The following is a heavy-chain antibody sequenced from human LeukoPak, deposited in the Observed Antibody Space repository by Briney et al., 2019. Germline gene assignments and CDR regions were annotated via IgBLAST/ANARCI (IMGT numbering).Heavy chain of an antibody. J-gene: IGHJ5*02. D-gene: IGHD1-26*01. CDR2: INPSGGST. Sequence: ASVKVSCKASGYTFTSYYMHWVRQAPGQGLEWMGIINPSGGSTSYAQKFQGRVTMTRDTSTSTVHMELSSLRSEDTAVYYCARVWLGGSQNHYNWFDPWGQGTLVTVSS. CDR1: GYTFTSYY. V-gene: IGHV1-46*01. CDR3: ARVWLGGSQNHYNWFDP.